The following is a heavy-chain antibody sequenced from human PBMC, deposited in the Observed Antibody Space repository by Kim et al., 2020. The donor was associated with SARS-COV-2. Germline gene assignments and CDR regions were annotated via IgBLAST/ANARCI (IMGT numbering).Heavy chain of an antibody. D-gene: IGHD2-21*01. CDR2: TYYRSKWYN. Sequence: SQTLSLTCAISGDSVSSNSAAWNWIRQSPSRGLEWLGRTYYRSKWYNDYAVSVKSRITINPDTSKNQFSLQLNSVTPEDTAVYYCARELVVVIAITRYGYFDLWGRGTLVTVSS. CDR3: ARELVVVIAITRYGYFDL. V-gene: IGHV6-1*01. J-gene: IGHJ2*01. CDR1: GDSVSSNSAA.